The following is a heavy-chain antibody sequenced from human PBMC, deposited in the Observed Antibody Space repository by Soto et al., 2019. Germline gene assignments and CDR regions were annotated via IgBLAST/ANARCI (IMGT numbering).Heavy chain of an antibody. V-gene: IGHV4-30-2*01. CDR3: ARDRGSGSYYPT. CDR1: GASMSSGVYS. J-gene: IGHJ5*02. CDR2: MYDTGST. Sequence: QLQLQESGSGLVKPSQTLSLTCTVSGASMSSGVYSWSWIRQPPGKGLEWIGYMYDTGSTYYNPSLXPXXTISVDMSKNPFSLNLASVTAADTAVYYCARDRGSGSYYPTWGQGILVTVSS. D-gene: IGHD3-10*01.